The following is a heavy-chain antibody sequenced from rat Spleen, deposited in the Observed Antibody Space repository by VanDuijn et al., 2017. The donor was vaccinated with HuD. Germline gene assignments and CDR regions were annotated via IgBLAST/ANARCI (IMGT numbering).Heavy chain of an antibody. V-gene: IGHV5-20*01. CDR2: ISYDGSST. CDR3: TTMSNWFTF. Sequence: EVQLVESGGGLVQPGRSMKLSCAASGFTFNNYDMAWVRQAPTKGLEWVASISYDGSSTYYRDSVKGRFTISRDNAKSTLYLQMDSLRSDDTATYYCTTMSNWFTFWGQGTLVTVSS. J-gene: IGHJ3*01. CDR1: GFTFNNYD.